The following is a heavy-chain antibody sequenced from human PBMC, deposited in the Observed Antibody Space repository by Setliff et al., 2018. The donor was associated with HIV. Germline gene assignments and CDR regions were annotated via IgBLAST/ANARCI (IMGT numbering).Heavy chain of an antibody. D-gene: IGHD5-18*01. J-gene: IGHJ5*02. CDR3: SNWNTTIDEDA. V-gene: IGHV4-34*01. Sequence: PSETLSLTCTVSGGSISSHYWSWIRQPPGKGLEWIGEINHSGSTNYNPSLKSRVTISVDTSKNQFSLKMTSVTAADTALYYCSNWNTTIDEDAWGQGTLVTVSS. CDR2: INHSGST. CDR1: GGSISSHY.